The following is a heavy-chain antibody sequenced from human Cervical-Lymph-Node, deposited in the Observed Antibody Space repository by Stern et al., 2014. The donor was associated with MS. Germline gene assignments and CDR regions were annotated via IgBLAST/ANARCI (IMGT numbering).Heavy chain of an antibody. J-gene: IGHJ4*02. V-gene: IGHV5-51*01. CDR3: ARPTVTSGYFDY. CDR1: GYSFTSYW. D-gene: IGHD4-17*01. CDR2: IYPGDSHT. Sequence: VQLVQSGAEVKKPGESLKISCKGSGYSFTSYWIGWVRQMPGKGLEWVGVIYPGDSHTRYSPSFQCQVTISADKAISTAYLQWSSLKASDTAMYYCARPTVTSGYFDYWGQGTLVTVSS.